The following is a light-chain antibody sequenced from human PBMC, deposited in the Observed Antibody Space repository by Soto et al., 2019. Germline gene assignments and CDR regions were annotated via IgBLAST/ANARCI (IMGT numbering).Light chain of an antibody. CDR3: QQYNNWPPIT. CDR2: GAS. J-gene: IGKJ5*01. Sequence: EIVMTQPPATLSVSPGERVTLSCRASQSINNKVAWYQQKPGQAPRLLIYGASTRATGISARFSGSGSGTEFTLTISSLQSEDFAVYYCQQYNNWPPITFGQGTRLEIK. V-gene: IGKV3-15*01. CDR1: QSINNK.